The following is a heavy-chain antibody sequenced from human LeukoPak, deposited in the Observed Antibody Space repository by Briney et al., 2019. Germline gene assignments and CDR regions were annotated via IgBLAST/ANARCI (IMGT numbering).Heavy chain of an antibody. Sequence: ASVKVSCKASGYTFTSYGISWVGQAPGQGGEGMGWISAYNGNTKYAQKLQGRVTITTETYRSRAYMEMRSLRSDDTAVYYCARDTLRYFDWLPFDYWGQGTLVTVSS. CDR1: GYTFTSYG. D-gene: IGHD3-9*01. V-gene: IGHV1-18*01. CDR3: ARDTLRYFDWLPFDY. J-gene: IGHJ4*02. CDR2: ISAYNGNT.